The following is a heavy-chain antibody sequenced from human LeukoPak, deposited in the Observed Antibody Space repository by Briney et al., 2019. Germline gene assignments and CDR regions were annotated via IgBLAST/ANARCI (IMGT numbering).Heavy chain of an antibody. D-gene: IGHD2-15*01. CDR3: ARTLGYCSGGSCYFGWFDP. J-gene: IGHJ5*02. V-gene: IGHV4-34*01. CDR1: GGSFSGYY. Sequence: SETLSLTCAVYGGSFSGYYWSWIRQPPGEGLEWIGEINHSGSTNYNPSLKSRVTISVDTSKNQFSLKLSSVTAADTAVYYCARTLGYCSGGSCYFGWFDPWGQGTLVTVSS. CDR2: INHSGST.